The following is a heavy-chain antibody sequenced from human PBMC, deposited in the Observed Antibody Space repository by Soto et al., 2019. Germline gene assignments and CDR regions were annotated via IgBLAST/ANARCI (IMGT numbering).Heavy chain of an antibody. CDR3: TRHRSSTAVAGTWDPFDY. Sequence: LRFADRATRNTDTGTVIRRPPSVSGKGLEWVGRIRSKANSYATAYAASVKGRFTISRDDSKNTAYLQMNSLKTEDTAVYYCTRHRSSTAVAGTWDPFDYWGQG. J-gene: IGHJ4*02. V-gene: IGHV3-73*01. CDR1: RNTDTGTV. CDR2: IRSKANSYAT. D-gene: IGHD6-19*01.